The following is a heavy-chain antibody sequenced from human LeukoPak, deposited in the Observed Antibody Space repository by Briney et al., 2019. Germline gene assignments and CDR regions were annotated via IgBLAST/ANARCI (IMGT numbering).Heavy chain of an antibody. CDR2: IYYSGTT. Sequence: SETLSLTCTVSGGSVSSSSYYWGWIRQPPGKGLEWIGSIYYSGTTFYNSSLKSRVTISVDTSKNQFSLKLNSVTAADTAVYYCAREYSSSEDYFDYWGQGTLVTVSS. D-gene: IGHD6-6*01. V-gene: IGHV4-39*02. CDR1: GGSVSSSSYY. CDR3: AREYSSSEDYFDY. J-gene: IGHJ4*02.